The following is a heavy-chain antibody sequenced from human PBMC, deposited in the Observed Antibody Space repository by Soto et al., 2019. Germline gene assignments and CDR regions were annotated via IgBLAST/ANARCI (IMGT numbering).Heavy chain of an antibody. CDR1: GFTFSNYA. D-gene: IGHD4-4*01. CDR3: ARPLWRDDYNWGYFDL. CDR2: ISYDGSNK. Sequence: QVQLVESGGGVVQPGRSLRLSCAASGFTFSNYAMHWVRQAPGKGLEWVAVISYDGSNKYYADSVKGRFTISRDNSKNTQYLQMNSLRAEDTAVYYCARPLWRDDYNWGYFDLWGRGALVTVSS. V-gene: IGHV3-30-3*01. J-gene: IGHJ2*01.